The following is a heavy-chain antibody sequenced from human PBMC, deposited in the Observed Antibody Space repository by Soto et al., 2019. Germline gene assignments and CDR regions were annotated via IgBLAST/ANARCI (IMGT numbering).Heavy chain of an antibody. J-gene: IGHJ3*02. V-gene: IGHV1-69*01. CDR2: IITILGTA. CDR3: ARVEMATGGGAFDI. D-gene: IGHD5-12*01. Sequence: QVQLVQSGAEVKKPGSSVKVSCKASGGTFSSYAISWVRQAPGQRLEWMGGIITILGTANYAQKFQGRVTITADESTSTAYMELSSLRSEDTAVYYCARVEMATGGGAFDIWGQGTMVTVSS. CDR1: GGTFSSYA.